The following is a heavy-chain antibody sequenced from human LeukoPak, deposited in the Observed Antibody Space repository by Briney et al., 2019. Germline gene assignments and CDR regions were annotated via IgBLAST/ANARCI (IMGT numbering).Heavy chain of an antibody. V-gene: IGHV3-21*01. J-gene: IGHJ3*01. CDR2: ISSTSTSI. Sequence: GSLRLSCAASGFTLSSHTMNWVRQAPGKGLEWVSSISSTSTSIYHADSVKGRFTISRDNTKNSLYLQMDSLRAEDTAVYYCARGFRAFDFWAQGTMVTVSS. CDR3: ARGFRAFDF. CDR1: GFTLSSHT.